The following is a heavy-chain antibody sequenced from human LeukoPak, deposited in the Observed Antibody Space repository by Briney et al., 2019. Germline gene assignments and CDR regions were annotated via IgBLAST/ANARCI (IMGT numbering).Heavy chain of an antibody. CDR2: ISSGCNTI. Sequence: GGSLRLSCAASGFIFSTYSMNWVRQAPGKGLEWVSYISSGCNTIYYAESVKGRFTISRDNAQNSLHLQMNSLRAEDAAVYYCARGCSGGTCKQYMDVWGKGTTVTVSS. J-gene: IGHJ6*03. CDR3: ARGCSGGTCKQYMDV. CDR1: GFIFSTYS. D-gene: IGHD2-15*01. V-gene: IGHV3-48*04.